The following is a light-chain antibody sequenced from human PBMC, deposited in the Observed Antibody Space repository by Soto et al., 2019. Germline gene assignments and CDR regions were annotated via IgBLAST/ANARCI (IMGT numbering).Light chain of an antibody. CDR2: DAS. CDR1: QSISSW. CDR3: QQYHSYSFT. V-gene: IGKV1-5*01. J-gene: IGKJ1*01. Sequence: DIQMTQSPSTLSASVGDRVTITCRASQSISSWLAWYQQKPGKAPKLLIYDASSLESGVPSRFSGSGSGTKFTVTISALQPDDFATYYCQQYHSYSFTLGQGTKVEIK.